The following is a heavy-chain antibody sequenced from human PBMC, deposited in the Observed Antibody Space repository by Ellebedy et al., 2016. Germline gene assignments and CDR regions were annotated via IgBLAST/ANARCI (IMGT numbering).Heavy chain of an antibody. J-gene: IGHJ6*03. CDR2: IIPIFGTA. CDR1: GGTFSSYA. Sequence: SVKVSCXASGGTFSSYAISWVRQAPGQGLEWMGGIIPIFGTANYAQKFQGRVTITADESTSTAYMELSSLRPEDTAVYYCARVGARGGYVRSYYYYMDVWGKGTTVTVSS. V-gene: IGHV1-69*13. CDR3: ARVGARGGYVRSYYYYMDV. D-gene: IGHD5-12*01.